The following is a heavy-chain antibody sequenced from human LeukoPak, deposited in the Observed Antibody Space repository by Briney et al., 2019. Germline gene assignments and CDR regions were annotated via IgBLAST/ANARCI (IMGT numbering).Heavy chain of an antibody. Sequence: PGGSLRLSCAASGFALSTYAMHWVRQAPGKGLEWVAVISYDGSFKYSADSVKGRFTISRDNSKNTLYLQMNSLRAEDTAVYYCASYRYGSSFAFDIWGQGTMVTVSS. CDR2: ISYDGSFK. D-gene: IGHD6-6*01. J-gene: IGHJ3*02. CDR3: ASYRYGSSFAFDI. CDR1: GFALSTYA. V-gene: IGHV3-30*14.